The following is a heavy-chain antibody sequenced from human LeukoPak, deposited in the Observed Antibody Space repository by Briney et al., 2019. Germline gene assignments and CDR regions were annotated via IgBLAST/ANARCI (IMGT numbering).Heavy chain of an antibody. CDR2: IYNSGST. CDR1: GYSISSGYY. Sequence: KSSETLSLTCTVSGYSISSGYYWGWIRQSPGKGLEWIGSIYNSGSTYYNPSLKSRVTISVDTSKNQFSLKLSSVTAADTAVYYCAREEGSSGWKAYYYYMDVWGKGTTVTISS. CDR3: AREEGSSGWKAYYYYMDV. V-gene: IGHV4-38-2*02. J-gene: IGHJ6*03. D-gene: IGHD6-19*01.